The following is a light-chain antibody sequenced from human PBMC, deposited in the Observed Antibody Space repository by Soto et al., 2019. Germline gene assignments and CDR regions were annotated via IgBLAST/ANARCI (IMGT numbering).Light chain of an antibody. CDR3: QQSYSTPPT. Sequence: IQLTQSPSSLSASIGDRVTITCRASQDINSYLAWYQQKPGKAPNLLIYEASILQRGVPSRFSGSGSGTDFTLTISSLQAEDFATYYCQQSYSTPPTFGQGTKVDIK. J-gene: IGKJ1*01. CDR2: EAS. CDR1: QDINSY. V-gene: IGKV1-39*01.